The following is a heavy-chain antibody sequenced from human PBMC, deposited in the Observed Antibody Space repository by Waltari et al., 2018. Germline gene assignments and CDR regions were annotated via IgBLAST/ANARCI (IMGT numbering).Heavy chain of an antibody. CDR1: GGSVSSGSYY. Sequence: QVQLQESGPGLVKPSETLSLTCTVSGGSVSSGSYYWSWIRQPPGKGLEWIGYIYYSGSTNYNPSLKGRVTIAVDTSKSQFSLKLSSVTAADTAVYYCARGGSYSYYFDYWGQGTLVTVSS. D-gene: IGHD1-26*01. J-gene: IGHJ4*02. CDR3: ARGGSYSYYFDY. V-gene: IGHV4-61*01. CDR2: IYYSGST.